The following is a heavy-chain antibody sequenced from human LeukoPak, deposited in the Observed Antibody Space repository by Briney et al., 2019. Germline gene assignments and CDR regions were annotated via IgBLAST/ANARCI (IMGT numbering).Heavy chain of an antibody. CDR1: GFTVSSNY. CDR2: IYSGGST. J-gene: IGHJ6*02. V-gene: IGHV3-66*02. CDR3: ASTRSGYYYTRYYYGMDV. D-gene: IGHD3-22*01. Sequence: GGSLRLSCAVSGFTVSSNYMSWVRQAPGKGLEWVSVIYSGGSTYYADSVKGRFTISRDNSKNTLYLQMNSLRAEDTAVYYCASTRSGYYYTRYYYGMDVWGQGTTVTVSS.